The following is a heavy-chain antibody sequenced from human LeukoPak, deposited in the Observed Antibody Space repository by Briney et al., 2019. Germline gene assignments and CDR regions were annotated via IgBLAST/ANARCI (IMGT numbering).Heavy chain of an antibody. J-gene: IGHJ4*02. V-gene: IGHV3-7*03. Sequence: GGSLRLSCVASGFSFSSYWMSWVRRAPGKGLEWVANIKGDGSDTYYADSVRGRFTISRDNAKKSLYLQMSSLRAEDTAVYYCATQAYALFDYWGQGTLVTVSS. CDR2: IKGDGSDT. CDR1: GFSFSSYW. D-gene: IGHD2-2*01. CDR3: ATQAYALFDY.